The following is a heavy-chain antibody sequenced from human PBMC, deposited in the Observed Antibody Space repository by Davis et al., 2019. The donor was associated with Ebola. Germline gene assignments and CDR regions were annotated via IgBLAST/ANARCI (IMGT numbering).Heavy chain of an antibody. J-gene: IGHJ4*02. CDR2: INAGNGNT. Sequence: ASVKVSCKASGYTFTSYGISWVRQAPGQRLEWMGWINAGNGNTKYSQKFQGRVTITRDTSTSTAYMELRSLRSDDTAVYYCARDLMVVVVVAATPRFDYWGQGTLVTVSS. CDR1: GYTFTSYG. V-gene: IGHV1-18*01. CDR3: ARDLMVVVVVAATPRFDY. D-gene: IGHD2-15*01.